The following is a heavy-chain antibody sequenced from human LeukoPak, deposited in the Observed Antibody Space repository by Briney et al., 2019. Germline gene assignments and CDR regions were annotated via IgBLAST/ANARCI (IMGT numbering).Heavy chain of an antibody. CDR1: GFTFSSYG. CDR2: INTDGSST. J-gene: IGHJ3*01. D-gene: IGHD5-12*01. CDR3: ARDYLCAFDL. Sequence: TGGSLRLSCAASGFTFSSYGMHWVRQGPGKGLVWVSRINTDGSSTSNADSVKGRFTISRDNAKNTLYLQMNSLRAEDTAVYYCARDYLCAFDLWGHGTMVTVSS. V-gene: IGHV3-74*01.